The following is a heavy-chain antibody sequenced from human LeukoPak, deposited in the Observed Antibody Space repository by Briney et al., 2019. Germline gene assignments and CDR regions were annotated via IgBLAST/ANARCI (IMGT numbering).Heavy chain of an antibody. J-gene: IGHJ3*02. CDR3: ARGRPSGFDI. V-gene: IGHV3-66*01. CDR1: GFTVSSNY. CDR2: IYTGGSP. Sequence: GGSLRLSCAASGFTVSSNYMSWVRQAPGNGLEWVSVIYTGGSPDYADSVKGRFTISRDDSKNTLYLQMNSLRAEDTAVYYCARGRPSGFDIWGQGTMVIVSS.